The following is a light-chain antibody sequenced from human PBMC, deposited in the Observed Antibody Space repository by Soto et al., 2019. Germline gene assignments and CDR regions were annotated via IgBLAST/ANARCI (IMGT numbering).Light chain of an antibody. CDR2: YAS. CDR1: RRVSSSY. Sequence: EIVLTQSPATLSLSPGESATLSCRASRRVSSSYLAWYQQKPGQAPRVLIYYASTRATGIPDRFSGSGSRTDFNLTISRLEPEDFGLYLCQQYGSSPITFGQGTRLEIK. J-gene: IGKJ5*01. CDR3: QQYGSSPIT. V-gene: IGKV3-20*01.